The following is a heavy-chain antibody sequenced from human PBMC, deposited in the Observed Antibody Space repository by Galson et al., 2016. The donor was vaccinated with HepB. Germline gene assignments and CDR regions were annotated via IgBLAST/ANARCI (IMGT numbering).Heavy chain of an antibody. Sequence: SVKVSCKGSGYSFTNYQINWVRQATGQGLEWLGWMNPNSGNTLYAQKFQGGVTMTSDTSISTAYMELSSLTSEDTAIYYCARGVVCYGDRCTYTGMDVWGQGTTVTVSS. D-gene: IGHD2-21*02. CDR3: ARGVVCYGDRCTYTGMDV. CDR1: GYSFTNYQ. J-gene: IGHJ6*02. V-gene: IGHV1-8*02. CDR2: MNPNSGNT.